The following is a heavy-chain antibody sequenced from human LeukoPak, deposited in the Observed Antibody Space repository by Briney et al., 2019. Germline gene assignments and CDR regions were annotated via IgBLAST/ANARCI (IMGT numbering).Heavy chain of an antibody. CDR1: GFTFSSYE. Sequence: PGGSLRLSCAASGFTFSSYEMNWVRQAPGKGLEWVSYISSSGSTIYYADSVKGRFTTSRDNAKNSLYLQMNSLRAEDTAVYYCARDGKIWFGEDHLDYWGQGTLVTVSS. J-gene: IGHJ4*02. CDR3: ARDGKIWFGEDHLDY. V-gene: IGHV3-48*03. D-gene: IGHD3-10*01. CDR2: ISSSGSTI.